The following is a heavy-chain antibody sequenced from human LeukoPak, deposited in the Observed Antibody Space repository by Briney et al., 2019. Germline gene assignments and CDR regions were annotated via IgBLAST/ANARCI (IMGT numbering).Heavy chain of an antibody. CDR3: ARDTGGSYYFDY. Sequence: GGSLRLSCAASGFTFSTYVMHWVRQAPGKGLDWVAIIWHDGTNKYYADSVKGRFTISRDNSKNTLYLQMNSLRVEDTAVYYCARDTGGSYYFDYWGQGTLVTVSS. CDR1: GFTFSTYV. J-gene: IGHJ4*02. V-gene: IGHV3-33*01. CDR2: IWHDGTNK. D-gene: IGHD2-8*02.